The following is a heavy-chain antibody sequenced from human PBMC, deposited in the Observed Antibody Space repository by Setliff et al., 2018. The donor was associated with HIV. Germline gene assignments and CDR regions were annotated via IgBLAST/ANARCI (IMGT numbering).Heavy chain of an antibody. V-gene: IGHV3-53*01. J-gene: IGHJ6*02. CDR2: IYSGGST. D-gene: IGHD6-13*01. Sequence: GGSLRLSCAASEFTVSTNYMSWVRQAPVKGLEWVSLIYSGGSTYYTDSVKGRFTISRDNSKNTLYLQMNNLRAEDTAVYYCARENSSWYWAYYYYGMDVWGQGTTVTVSS. CDR1: EFTVSTNY. CDR3: ARENSSWYWAYYYYGMDV.